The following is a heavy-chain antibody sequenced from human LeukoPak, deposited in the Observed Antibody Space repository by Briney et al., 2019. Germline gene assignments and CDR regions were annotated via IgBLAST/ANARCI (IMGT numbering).Heavy chain of an antibody. D-gene: IGHD4-17*01. V-gene: IGHV3-30*18. CDR1: GCTFSTYA. CDR3: AKQNTVTRGPINY. Sequence: GGSLRLSCAASGCTFSTYAMHWVRQAPGKGLEWVAVVSYDGNTKFYADSVKGRFTISRDNSKNTLYLQMNSLRAEDTALYFCAKQNTVTRGPINYWGQGTLVTVSS. J-gene: IGHJ4*02. CDR2: VSYDGNTK.